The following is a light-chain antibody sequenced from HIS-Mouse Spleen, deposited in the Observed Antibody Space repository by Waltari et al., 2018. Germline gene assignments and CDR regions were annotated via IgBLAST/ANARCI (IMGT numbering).Light chain of an antibody. CDR2: KDS. CDR1: ALPKQS. Sequence: SYELTQPPSVSVSPGQTARITCSGDALPKQSAYWYQQKPGQAPALVIYKDSERPSGTPERCSGSSTGTTVTLTISGVQAEDEADYYCQSADSSGTYWVFGGGTKLTVL. CDR3: QSADSSGTYWV. J-gene: IGLJ3*02. V-gene: IGLV3-25*03.